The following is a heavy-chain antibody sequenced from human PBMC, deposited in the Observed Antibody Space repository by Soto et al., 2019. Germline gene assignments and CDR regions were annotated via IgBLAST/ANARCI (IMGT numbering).Heavy chain of an antibody. CDR2: VYNSGST. J-gene: IGHJ4*02. D-gene: IGHD6-13*01. CDR1: GGAIGSNY. CDR3: ARYRRGAVAGYTLDN. Sequence: SETLCLTGTVSGGAIGSNYCSSSRHAPWKGREWIVYVYNSGSTNYNPSLKSRVTSSEDTSKSQFSLKVNSMSAADTAVYYCARYRRGAVAGYTLDNWGQVILVTVSS. V-gene: IGHV4-59*01.